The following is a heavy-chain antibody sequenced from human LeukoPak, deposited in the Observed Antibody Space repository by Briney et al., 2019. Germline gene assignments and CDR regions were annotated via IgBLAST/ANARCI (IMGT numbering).Heavy chain of an antibody. J-gene: IGHJ4*02. D-gene: IGHD3-10*01. Sequence: NPSETLSLTCTVSGGSMTNYYWTWIRQSPGKGLGWIGHTYYSGNTNYNPSLKSRVTISIDTSKNQFSLKLSSVTAADTAVYYCARDSPQYYGSGLYYFDYWGQGTLVTVSS. V-gene: IGHV4-59*01. CDR2: TYYSGNT. CDR1: GGSMTNYY. CDR3: ARDSPQYYGSGLYYFDY.